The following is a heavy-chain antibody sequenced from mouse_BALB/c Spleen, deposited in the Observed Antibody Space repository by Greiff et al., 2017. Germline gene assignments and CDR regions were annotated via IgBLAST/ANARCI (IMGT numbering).Heavy chain of an antibody. CDR2: IWGDGST. CDR3: ARDQNDGSYAMDY. D-gene: IGHD1-1*01. V-gene: IGHV2-6-7*01. Sequence: QVQLQQSGPGLVAPSPSLSITCTVSGFSLTGYGVNWVRQPPGKGLEWLGMIWGDGSTDYNSALKSRLSISNDNSKCQVFLKMNSLQTDDTARYYCARDQNDGSYAMDYWGQGTSVTVSS. CDR1: GFSLTGYG. J-gene: IGHJ4*01.